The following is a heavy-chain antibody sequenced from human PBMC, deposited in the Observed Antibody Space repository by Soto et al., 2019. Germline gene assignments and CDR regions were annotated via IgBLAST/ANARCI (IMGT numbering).Heavy chain of an antibody. V-gene: IGHV4-59*01. CDR2: IYYSGST. CDR3: ARDRGYSYGYLFDY. CDR1: GGSISSYY. Sequence: PSXTLSLTCTVSGGSISSYYWSWIRQPPGKGLEWIGYIYYSGSTNYNPSLKSRVTISVDTSKNQFSLKLSSVTAADTAVYYCARDRGYSYGYLFDYWGQGTLVTVSS. J-gene: IGHJ4*02. D-gene: IGHD5-18*01.